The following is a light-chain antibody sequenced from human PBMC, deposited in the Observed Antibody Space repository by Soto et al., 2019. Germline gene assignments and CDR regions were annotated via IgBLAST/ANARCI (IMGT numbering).Light chain of an antibody. CDR3: QSYDSSLSVYV. CDR1: SSNIGAGDD. Sequence: QSVLTQPPSVSGAPGQRVTISCTGSSSNIGAGDDVHWYQQLPRTAPKLLIYGNSNRPSGVPDRFSGSKSGTSASLAITGLQAEDEADYYCQSYDSSLSVYVFGTGTKVTVL. V-gene: IGLV1-40*01. J-gene: IGLJ1*01. CDR2: GNS.